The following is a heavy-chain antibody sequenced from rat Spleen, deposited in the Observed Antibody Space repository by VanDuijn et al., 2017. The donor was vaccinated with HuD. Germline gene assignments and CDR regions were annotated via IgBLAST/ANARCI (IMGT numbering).Heavy chain of an antibody. J-gene: IGHJ3*01. CDR3: TTDGQGARFAY. CDR1: GFTFGGYW. V-gene: IGHV5-58*01. Sequence: EVHLVETGGGLVQPGRSLKLSCVASGFTFGGYWMYWIRQAPGKGLEWVSSINTDGDYTYYPDSVKGRFTISRDNTKSILYLQMDSLRSEDTATYYCTTDGQGARFAYWGQGTLVTVSS. D-gene: IGHD5-1*01. CDR2: INTDGDYT.